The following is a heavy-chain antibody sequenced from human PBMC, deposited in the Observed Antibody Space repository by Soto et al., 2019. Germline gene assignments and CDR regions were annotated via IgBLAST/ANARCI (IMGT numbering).Heavy chain of an antibody. CDR3: ASIADY. CDR1: GFSLTAFG. CDR2: LTHDGGSA. D-gene: IGHD2-21*01. J-gene: IGHJ4*02. Sequence: GSLRLSCAAAGFSLTAFGMQWVRQPPGKGLQWVARLTHDGGSAFYADSVKGRFTVSRDTSKNTLYLQMNSLRPEDTAIYYCASIADYWGQGTLVTVSS. V-gene: IGHV3-30*05.